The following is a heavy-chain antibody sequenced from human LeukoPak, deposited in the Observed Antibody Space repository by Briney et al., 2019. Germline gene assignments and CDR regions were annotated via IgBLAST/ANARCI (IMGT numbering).Heavy chain of an antibody. CDR3: ACYYDSSGYPSPYDAFDI. CDR2: IIPIFGTA. CDR1: GGTFSSYA. Sequence: SVKVSCKASGGTFSSYAISWVRQAPGQGLEWMGGIIPIFGTANYAQKFQGRVTITADESTSTAYMELSSLRSEDTAVYYCACYYDSSGYPSPYDAFDIWGQGTMVTVSS. V-gene: IGHV1-69*13. D-gene: IGHD3-22*01. J-gene: IGHJ3*02.